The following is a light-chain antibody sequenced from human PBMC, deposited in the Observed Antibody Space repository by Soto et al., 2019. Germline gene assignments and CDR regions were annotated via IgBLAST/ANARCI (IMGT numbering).Light chain of an antibody. J-gene: IGKJ1*01. CDR2: GAS. CDR1: HSVSSSY. Sequence: EIVLTQSPGTLSLSTGERATLSCRASHSVSSSYLAWYQQKPGQAPRLLIYGASSRATGIPDRFSGSGSGTEFTLTISSLQSEDFAVYYCQQYNNWLTWTFGQGTKVDIK. CDR3: QQYNNWLTWT. V-gene: IGKV3-20*01.